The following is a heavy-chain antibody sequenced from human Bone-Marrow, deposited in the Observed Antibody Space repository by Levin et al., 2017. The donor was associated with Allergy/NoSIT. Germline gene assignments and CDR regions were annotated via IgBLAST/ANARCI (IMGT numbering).Heavy chain of an antibody. CDR1: GFSFNNYD. CDR2: INRDSYVK. CDR3: ARDRLSSGIDY. J-gene: IGHJ4*02. D-gene: IGHD6-19*01. V-gene: IGHV3-48*04. Sequence: GGSLRLSCEASGFSFNNYDMNWVRQGPGKGLEWISYINRDSYVKHHADSVKGRFSVSRDNAKNSLCLQMNSLRPEDTAIYFCARDRLSSGIDYWGQGVLVTVSS.